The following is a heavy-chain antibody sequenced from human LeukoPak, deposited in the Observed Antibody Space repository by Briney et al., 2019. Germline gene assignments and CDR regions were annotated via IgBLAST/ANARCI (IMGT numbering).Heavy chain of an antibody. CDR3: ARDNSNDAFDI. J-gene: IGHJ3*02. CDR1: GYTFTGYY. CDR2: INPNSGGT. V-gene: IGHV1-2*06. D-gene: IGHD1-20*01. Sequence: GASVKVSCKASGYTFTGYYMHWVRQAPGQGLEWMGRINPNSGGTNYAQKFQGRVTMTRDTSISTAYMELSRLTFDDTAMYFCARDNSNDAFDIWGQGTMVTVSS.